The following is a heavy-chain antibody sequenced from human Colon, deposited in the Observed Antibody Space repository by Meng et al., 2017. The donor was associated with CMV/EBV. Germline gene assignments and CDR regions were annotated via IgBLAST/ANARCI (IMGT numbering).Heavy chain of an antibody. CDR2: ISSSGAYT. CDR3: ARKDIVGAAKHFDS. V-gene: IGHV3-23*01. D-gene: IGHD5-12*01. Sequence: ACGFPFSNYALSWVRQAPGKGLEWLSSISSSGAYTYYANSVKGRFTISRDNSKNTLYLQIDSLRAEDTATYFCARKDIVGAAKHFDSWGQGTLVTVSS. CDR1: GFPFSNYA. J-gene: IGHJ4*02.